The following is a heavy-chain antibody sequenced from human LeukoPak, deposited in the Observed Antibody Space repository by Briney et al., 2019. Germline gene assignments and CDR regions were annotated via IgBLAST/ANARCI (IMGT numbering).Heavy chain of an antibody. D-gene: IGHD3-10*01. CDR3: ARDLETSDYYGSGSYDHLFDY. CDR2: INSVGSST. CDR1: GFSFSSYA. V-gene: IGHV3-74*01. Sequence: PGGSLRLSCAASGFSFSSYAMSWVRQAPGKGLVWVSRINSVGSSTSYADSVKGRFTISRDNAKNTLYLQMNSLRAEDTAVYYCARDLETSDYYGSGSYDHLFDYWGQGTLVTVSS. J-gene: IGHJ4*02.